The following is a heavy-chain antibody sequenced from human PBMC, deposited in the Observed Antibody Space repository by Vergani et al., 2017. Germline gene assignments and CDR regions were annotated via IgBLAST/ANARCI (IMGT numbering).Heavy chain of an antibody. J-gene: IGHJ6*02. V-gene: IGHV3-7*01. Sequence: VQLVESGGGVFQRGGSLRLSCAASGFISSSYWMSWVRQAPGKGLEWVANVNQDGSEKYYVDSVRGRFTISRDNAKNSIYLQMNSLRAEATAVYLCVRVPLIRKGSGNYGINNYHGMDVWGQGTTVIVSS. D-gene: IGHD3-10*01. CDR2: VNQDGSEK. CDR3: VRVPLIRKGSGNYGINNYHGMDV. CDR1: GFISSSYW.